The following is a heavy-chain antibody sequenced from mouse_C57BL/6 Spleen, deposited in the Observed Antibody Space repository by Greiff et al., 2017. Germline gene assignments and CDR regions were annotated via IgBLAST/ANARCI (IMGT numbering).Heavy chain of an antibody. CDR3: ARGGSGPWFAY. CDR2: INPSNGGP. J-gene: IGHJ3*01. Sequence: QVQLQQPGTELVKPGASVKLSCKASGYTFTSYWMHWVKQRPGQGLEWIGNINPSNGGPNYNEKLYNKAPLTVATSSSTAYMQLSSLTSEDSAVDYCARGGSGPWFAYWGQGTLVTVSA. V-gene: IGHV1-53*01. CDR1: GYTFTSYW.